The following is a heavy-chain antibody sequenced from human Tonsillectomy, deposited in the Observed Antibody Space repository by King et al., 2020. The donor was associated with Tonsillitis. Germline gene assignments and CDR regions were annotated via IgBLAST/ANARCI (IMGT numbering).Heavy chain of an antibody. CDR2: ITGDGGTT. V-gene: IGHV3-43D*03. J-gene: IGHJ4*02. CDR3: AKDLRSTVTTPLSFDY. D-gene: IGHD4-17*01. CDR1: GFTFDDYT. Sequence: QLVQSGGVVVQPGGSLRLSCAASGFTFDDYTMHWVRQAPGKGLAWVSLITGDGGTTYYADSVKGRVTISRDNRRNSLYLQMNSLRAEDTALYYCAKDLRSTVTTPLSFDYWGRGTLVTVSS.